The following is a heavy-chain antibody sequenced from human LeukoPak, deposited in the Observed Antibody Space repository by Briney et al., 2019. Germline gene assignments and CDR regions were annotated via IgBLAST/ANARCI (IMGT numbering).Heavy chain of an antibody. CDR1: GGSISTYY. J-gene: IGHJ4*02. Sequence: SETLSLTCTVSGGSISTYYWSWIRQPPGKGLEWIGYISYSGSTNYNPSLKSRVTISVDTSKNQFSLKLSSVTAADTAVYYCARLLAVADYYFDYWGQGTLVTVSS. D-gene: IGHD6-19*01. CDR3: ARLLAVADYYFDY. CDR2: ISYSGST. V-gene: IGHV4-59*01.